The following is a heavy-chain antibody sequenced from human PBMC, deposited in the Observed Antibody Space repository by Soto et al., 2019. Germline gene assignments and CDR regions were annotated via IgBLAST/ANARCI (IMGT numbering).Heavy chain of an antibody. D-gene: IGHD1-26*01. V-gene: IGHV3-73*01. Sequence: AGGSLRLSCAASGFTFSGSAMHWVRQASGKGLEWVGRIRSKANSYATAYAASVKGRFTISRDDSKNTAYLQMNSLKTEDTAVYYCTRHLQNSGSQPQDIWGQGTLVTVSS. CDR3: TRHLQNSGSQPQDI. CDR2: IRSKANSYAT. J-gene: IGHJ4*02. CDR1: GFTFSGSA.